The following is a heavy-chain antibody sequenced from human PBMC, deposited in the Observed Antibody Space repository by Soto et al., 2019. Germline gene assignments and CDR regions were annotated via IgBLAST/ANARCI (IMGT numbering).Heavy chain of an antibody. CDR2: ISGSGGST. V-gene: IGHV3-23*01. Sequence: LRLSCVGSGFTFSTYWMTWVRQAPGKGLEWVSAISGSGGSTYYADSVKGRFTISRDNSKNTLYLQMNSLRAEDTAVYYCAKSAYSLRYYYYGMDVWGQGTTVTVSS. CDR1: GFTFSTYW. J-gene: IGHJ6*02. CDR3: AKSAYSLRYYYYGMDV. D-gene: IGHD2-21*01.